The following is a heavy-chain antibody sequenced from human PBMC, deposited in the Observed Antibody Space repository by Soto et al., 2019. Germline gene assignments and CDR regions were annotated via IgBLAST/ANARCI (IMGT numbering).Heavy chain of an antibody. V-gene: IGHV4-30-4*01. D-gene: IGHD4-17*01. J-gene: IGHJ5*02. Sequence: TLSLTCTVSGGSISSGDFYWSWIRQPPGKGLEWIGYIYNSGSTYYNPSLKSRVTISIETSKNQFSLKLSSVTAADTAVHYCARELLMTKVTKPYNWFDPWGQGTLVTVSS. CDR3: ARELLMTKVTKPYNWFDP. CDR2: IYNSGST. CDR1: GGSISSGDFY.